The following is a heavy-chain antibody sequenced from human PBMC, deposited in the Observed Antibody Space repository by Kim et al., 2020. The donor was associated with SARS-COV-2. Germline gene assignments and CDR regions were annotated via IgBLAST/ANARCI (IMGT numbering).Heavy chain of an antibody. CDR3: ARGRRYSYGYFDY. CDR1: GGSFSGYY. J-gene: IGHJ4*02. V-gene: IGHV4-34*01. Sequence: SETLSLTCAVYGGSFSGYYWSWIRQPPGKGLEWIGEINHSGSTNYNPSLKSRVTISVDTSKNQFSLKLSSVTAADTAVYYCARGRRYSYGYFDYWGQGTLVTVSS. D-gene: IGHD5-18*01. CDR2: INHSGST.